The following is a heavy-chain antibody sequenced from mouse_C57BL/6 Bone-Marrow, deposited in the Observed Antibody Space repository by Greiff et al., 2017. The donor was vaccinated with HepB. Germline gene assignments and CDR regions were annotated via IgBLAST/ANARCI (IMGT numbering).Heavy chain of an antibody. J-gene: IGHJ2*01. V-gene: IGHV1-15*01. CDR1: GFNIKNTY. CDR3: TRRGNWDS. CDR2: IDPETGGT. D-gene: IGHD4-1*01. Sequence: LVESVAELVRPGASVKLSCTASGFNIKNTYMHWVKQTPVHGLEWIGAIDPETGGTAYNQKFKGKAILTADKSSSTAYMELRSLTSEDSAVYYCTRRGNWDSWGQGTTLTVSS.